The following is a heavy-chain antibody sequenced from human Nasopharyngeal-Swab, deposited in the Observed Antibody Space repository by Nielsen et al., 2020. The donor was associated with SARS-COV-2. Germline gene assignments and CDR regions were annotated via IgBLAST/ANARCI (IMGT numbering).Heavy chain of an antibody. D-gene: IGHD3-22*01. V-gene: IGHV4-39*01. J-gene: IGHJ6*03. Sequence: SETLSLTCTVSGGSISSSSYYWGWIRQPPGKGLEWIGSIYYSGSTYYNPSLKSRVTISVDTSKNQFSLKLSSVTAADTAVYYCARLVSDSSGYYYPHYYYYYMDVWGKGTTVTVSS. CDR2: IYYSGST. CDR3: ARLVSDSSGYYYPHYYYYYMDV. CDR1: GGSISSSSYY.